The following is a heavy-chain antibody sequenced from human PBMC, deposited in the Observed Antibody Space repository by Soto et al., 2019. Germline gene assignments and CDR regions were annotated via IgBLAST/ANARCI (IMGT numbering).Heavy chain of an antibody. CDR2: IYHSGST. J-gene: IGHJ4*02. CDR3: ARSMTTVTSNDH. V-gene: IGHV4-30-2*01. Sequence: QLQLQESGSGLVKPSQTLSLTCAVSGGSISSGGYSWSWIRQPPGKGLEWIGYIYHSGSTYYNPSLKRRVTXXVXCSKNQVSLQLSSVTAADTAVYYCARSMTTVTSNDHWGQGTLVTVSS. D-gene: IGHD4-17*01. CDR1: GGSISSGGYS.